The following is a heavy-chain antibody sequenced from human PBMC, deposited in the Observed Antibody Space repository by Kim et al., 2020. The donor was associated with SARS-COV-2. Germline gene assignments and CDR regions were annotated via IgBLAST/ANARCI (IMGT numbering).Heavy chain of an antibody. CDR3: AKEVWPKYYTTGSDL. D-gene: IGHD3-10*01. V-gene: IGHV3-30*18. CDR1: GFTFASFG. J-gene: IGHJ5*02. CDR2: ISYDGGNK. Sequence: GGSLRLSCAASGFTFASFGMHWVRQAPGKGLEWVALISYDGGNKYYADSVRGRFTVSRDKSKNTLYLQMNSLTTEDTAVYHCAKEVWPKYYTTGSDLWGQGSLVTVSS.